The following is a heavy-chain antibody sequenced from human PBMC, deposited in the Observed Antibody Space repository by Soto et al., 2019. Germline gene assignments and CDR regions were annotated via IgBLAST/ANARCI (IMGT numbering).Heavy chain of an antibody. CDR1: GGTSSNYR. CDR3: ARDSGAKLSSS. CDR2: IVPIRRTA. Sequence: SVKVSCKASGGTSSNYRINWVRQAPGQGLEWVGGIVPIRRTADIAQKFQGRVTITADESARTAYVELRSLKSQDTAVYYCARDSGAKLSSSWGQGTPVTVSS. V-gene: IGHV1-69*13. D-gene: IGHD2-2*01. J-gene: IGHJ4*02.